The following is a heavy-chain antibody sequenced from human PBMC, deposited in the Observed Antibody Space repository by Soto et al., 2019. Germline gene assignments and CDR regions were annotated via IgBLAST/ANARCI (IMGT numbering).Heavy chain of an antibody. V-gene: IGHV3-30*18. Sequence: QVQLVESGGGVVQPGRSLGLSCAVSGFPFSGYGMHWARQAPGQGLEWVAVISYDGSNKYYVDSVKGRFTISRDNSKNTLYLQMHSLRPDDTAVYYCGKDLVYGINFYYYGMDVWGQGTTVTVSS. CDR2: ISYDGSNK. CDR1: GFPFSGYG. J-gene: IGHJ6*02. CDR3: GKDLVYGINFYYYGMDV. D-gene: IGHD1-20*01.